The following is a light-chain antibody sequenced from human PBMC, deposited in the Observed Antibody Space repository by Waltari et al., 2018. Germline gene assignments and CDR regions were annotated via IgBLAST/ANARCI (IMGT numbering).Light chain of an antibody. CDR1: QSVSNNN. J-gene: IGKJ1*01. V-gene: IGKV3-20*01. CDR3: QQYGTSPGT. Sequence: EIVLTQSPGTLSLSPGVGATLSCRASQSVSNNNLAWYQHTPGQAPRLLIYGASSRPTGIPDRFSASGSGTDFTLTISRLEPGDFAMYYCQQYGTSPGTFGQGTKVEIK. CDR2: GAS.